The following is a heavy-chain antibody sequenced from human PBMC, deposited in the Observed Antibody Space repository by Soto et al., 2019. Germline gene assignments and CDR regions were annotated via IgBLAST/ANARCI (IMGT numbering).Heavy chain of an antibody. V-gene: IGHV1-18*01. D-gene: IGHD2-2*01. CDR1: GYTFTSYG. CDR3: ARVATSKLLWDYYYYMDV. CDR2: ISAYNGNT. J-gene: IGHJ6*03. Sequence: ASVKVSCKASGYTFTSYGISWGRQAPGQGLEWMGWISAYNGNTNYAQKLQGRVTMTTDTSTSTAYMELRSLRSDDTAVYYCARVATSKLLWDYYYYMDVWGKGTTVTVSS.